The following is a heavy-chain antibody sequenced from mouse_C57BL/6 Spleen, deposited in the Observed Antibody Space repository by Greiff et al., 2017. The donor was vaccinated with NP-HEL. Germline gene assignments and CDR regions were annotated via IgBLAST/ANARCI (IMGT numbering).Heavy chain of an antibody. Sequence: QVQLKQPGAELVMPGASVKLSCKASGYTFTSYWMHWVKQRPGQGLEWIGEIDPSDSYTNYNQKFKGKSTLTVDKSSSTAYMQLSSLTSEDSAVYYCARRGRYVYYFDYWGQGTTLTVSS. CDR1: GYTFTSYW. D-gene: IGHD1-1*02. J-gene: IGHJ2*01. CDR2: IDPSDSYT. CDR3: ARRGRYVYYFDY. V-gene: IGHV1-69*01.